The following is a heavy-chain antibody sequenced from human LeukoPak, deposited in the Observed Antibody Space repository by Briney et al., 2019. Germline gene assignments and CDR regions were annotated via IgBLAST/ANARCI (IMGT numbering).Heavy chain of an antibody. V-gene: IGHV3-20*04. CDR2: INWNGGST. D-gene: IGHD4-17*01. CDR1: GFTFDDYG. CDR3: ARFNYGDYGTLYYYMDV. Sequence: GGSLRLSCAASGFTFDDYGMSWVRQAPGKGLEWVSGINWNGGSTGYADSVKGRFTISRDNAKNSLYLQMNSLRAEDTALYYCARFNYGDYGTLYYYMDVWGKGTTVTVSS. J-gene: IGHJ6*03.